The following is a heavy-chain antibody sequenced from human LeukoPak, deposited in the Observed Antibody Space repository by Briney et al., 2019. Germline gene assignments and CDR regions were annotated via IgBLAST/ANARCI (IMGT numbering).Heavy chain of an antibody. V-gene: IGHV2-5*02. J-gene: IGHJ5*02. D-gene: IGHD3-10*01. Sequence: ESGPTLVKPTQTLTLTCTFSGFSLSTSGVGVGWIRQPPGKALEWLALIYWDDDKRYSPSLKSRLTITKDTSKNQVVLTMTNMDPVDTATYYCAHSHLLLWFGTNWFDPWGQGTLVTVFS. CDR2: IYWDDDK. CDR1: GFSLSTSGVG. CDR3: AHSHLLLWFGTNWFDP.